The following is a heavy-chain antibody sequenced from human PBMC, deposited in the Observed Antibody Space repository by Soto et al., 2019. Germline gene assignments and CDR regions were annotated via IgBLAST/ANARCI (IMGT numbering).Heavy chain of an antibody. CDR3: ARAVAVPADFDY. CDR1: GGSISSSTYY. D-gene: IGHD6-19*01. J-gene: IGHJ4*02. Sequence: SETLSLTCTVSGGSISSSTYYLGWIRQPPGKGLEWIGSIYYSGSTYYNPSLKSRVTISVDTSKNQFSLKLNSMTAADTAVYYCARAVAVPADFDYWGQGTLVTVSS. CDR2: IYYSGST. V-gene: IGHV4-39*01.